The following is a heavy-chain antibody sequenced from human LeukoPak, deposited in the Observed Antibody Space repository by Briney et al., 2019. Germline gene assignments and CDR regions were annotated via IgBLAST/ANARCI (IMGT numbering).Heavy chain of an antibody. J-gene: IGHJ3*02. CDR2: ISSSSSTI. CDR3: ARAGAAAGEDASDI. D-gene: IGHD6-13*01. Sequence: GGSLRLSCAASGFTFSDHYLNWVRQAPGKGLEWVSYISSSSSTIYYADSVKGRFTISRDNAKNSLYLQMNSLRAEDTAVYYCARAGAAAGEDASDIWGQGTMVTVSS. V-gene: IGHV3-48*01. CDR1: GFTFSDHY.